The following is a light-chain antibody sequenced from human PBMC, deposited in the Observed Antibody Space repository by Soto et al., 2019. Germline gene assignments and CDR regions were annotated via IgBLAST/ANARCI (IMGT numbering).Light chain of an antibody. J-gene: IGLJ1*01. CDR2: QVN. CDR1: SDDIGVYDF. CDR3: SSFAGSYSTYV. V-gene: IGLV2-8*01. Sequence: QSVLTQPPSASGCPGQSVTISCTGTSDDIGVYDFVSWYQQHPGKAPNVIIYQVNKRPSGVPDRFSGSKSANTASLTVSGLRPEDEADYFCSSFAGSYSTYVFGTGSKVTV.